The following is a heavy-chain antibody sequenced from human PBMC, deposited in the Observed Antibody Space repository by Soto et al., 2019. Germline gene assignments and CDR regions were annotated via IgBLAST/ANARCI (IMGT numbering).Heavy chain of an antibody. CDR2: INPNSGGT. Sequence: ASVKVSCKASGYTFTGYYMHWVRQAPGQGLEWLGWINPNSGGTNYAQKFQGWVTMTRDTSISTAYMELSRLRSDDTAVYYCARGSSGCGRITYYYYYGMDFSGQGTTVTVSS. V-gene: IGHV1-2*04. D-gene: IGHD6-19*01. CDR3: ARGSSGCGRITYYYYYGMDF. J-gene: IGHJ6*02. CDR1: GYTFTGYY.